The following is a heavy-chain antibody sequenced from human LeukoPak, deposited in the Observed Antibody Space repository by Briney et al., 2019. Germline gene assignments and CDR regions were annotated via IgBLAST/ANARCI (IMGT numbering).Heavy chain of an antibody. CDR2: SYYNGNT. V-gene: IGHV4-59*12. CDR3: ARDWSSSSYTYYYYYMDV. D-gene: IGHD6-6*01. CDR1: GGSITNYY. Sequence: SETLSLTCTVSGGSITNYYWSWIRQPPGKGLEWIGFSYYNGNTNYNPSLKSRVTISVDTSKNQVSLKLRSVTAADTAVYHCARDWSSSSYTYYYYYMDVWGKGTTVTVSS. J-gene: IGHJ6*03.